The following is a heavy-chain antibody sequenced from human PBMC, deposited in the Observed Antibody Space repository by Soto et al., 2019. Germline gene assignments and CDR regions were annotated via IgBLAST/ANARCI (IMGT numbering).Heavy chain of an antibody. J-gene: IGHJ1*01. CDR2: IYHSGST. CDR3: ARGGYSYDTSGKAEYFQH. D-gene: IGHD3-22*01. Sequence: QLQLQESGSGLVKPSQTLSLTRAVSGGSINSGFYSWSWIRQPPGKGLEWIGYIYHSGSTYYNPTLKSRVTISVDRSKNQSSLELSSVTAADTAVYYCARGGYSYDTSGKAEYFQHWGQGTLVTVSS. V-gene: IGHV4-30-2*01. CDR1: GGSINSGFYS.